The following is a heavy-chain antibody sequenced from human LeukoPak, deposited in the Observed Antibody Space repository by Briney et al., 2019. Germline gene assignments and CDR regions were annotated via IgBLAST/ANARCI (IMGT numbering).Heavy chain of an antibody. CDR2: ISYDGSNK. D-gene: IGHD3-22*01. Sequence: GGSLRLSCAASGFTFSSYGMHWVRQAPGKGLEWVAVISYDGSNKYYADSVKGRFTISRDNSKNTLYLQMNSLRAEDTAVYYCARAEFTYYYDSSGYYFGYWGQGTLVTVSS. V-gene: IGHV3-30*03. J-gene: IGHJ4*02. CDR1: GFTFSSYG. CDR3: ARAEFTYYYDSSGYYFGY.